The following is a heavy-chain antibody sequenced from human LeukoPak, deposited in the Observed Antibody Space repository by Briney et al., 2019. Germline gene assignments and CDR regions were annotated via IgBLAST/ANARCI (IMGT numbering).Heavy chain of an antibody. J-gene: IGHJ4*02. D-gene: IGHD6-13*01. CDR3: AISSSSSWVPY. Sequence: GGSLRLSRAASGFTFSSYAMSWVRQAPGKGLEWVSAISGSGGSTYYADSVKGRFTISRDNSKNTLYLQMNSLRAEDTAVYYCAISSSSSWVPYWGQGTLVTVSS. V-gene: IGHV3-23*01. CDR2: ISGSGGST. CDR1: GFTFSSYA.